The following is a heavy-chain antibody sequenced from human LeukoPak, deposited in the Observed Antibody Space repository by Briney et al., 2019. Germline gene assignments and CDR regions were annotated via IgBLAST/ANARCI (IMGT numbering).Heavy chain of an antibody. V-gene: IGHV1-18*01. CDR2: ISAYNGNT. CDR3: ARDPVGYSYGYGVDY. D-gene: IGHD5-18*01. Sequence: ASVKVSCKASGYTFTSYGISWVRQAPGQGLEWMGWISAYNGNTNYAQKLQGRVTMTTDTSTSTAYKELRSLRSDDTAVYYCARDPVGYSYGYGVDYWGQGTLVTVSS. CDR1: GYTFTSYG. J-gene: IGHJ4*02.